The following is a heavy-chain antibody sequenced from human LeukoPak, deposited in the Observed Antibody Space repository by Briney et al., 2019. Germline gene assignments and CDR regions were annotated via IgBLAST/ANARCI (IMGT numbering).Heavy chain of an antibody. V-gene: IGHV4-30-2*01. Sequence: SETLSLTCAVYGGSFSGYYWSWIRQPPGKGLEWIGYIYHSGSTYYNPSLKSRVTISVDRSKNQFSLKLSSVTAADTAVYYCARAAYYYGSGSQGKYYFDYWGQGTLVTVSS. CDR2: IYHSGST. D-gene: IGHD3-10*01. J-gene: IGHJ4*02. CDR3: ARAAYYYGSGSQGKYYFDY. CDR1: GGSFSGYY.